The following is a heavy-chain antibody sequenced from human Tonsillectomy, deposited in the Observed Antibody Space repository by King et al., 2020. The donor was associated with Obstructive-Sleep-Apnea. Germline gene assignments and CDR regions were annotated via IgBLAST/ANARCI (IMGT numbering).Heavy chain of an antibody. V-gene: IGHV4-38-2*02. CDR3: ARDIWLSGGYSYGYFDY. D-gene: IGHD5-18*01. J-gene: IGHJ4*02. CDR2: IYHSGST. Sequence: VQLQESGPGLVKPSETLSLTCTVSGYSISSGYYWGWIRQPPGKGLEWIGSIYHSGSTYYNPSLKSRVTISVDTSKNQFSLKLSSVTAADTAVYYCARDIWLSGGYSYGYFDYWGQGTLVTVSS. CDR1: GYSISSGYY.